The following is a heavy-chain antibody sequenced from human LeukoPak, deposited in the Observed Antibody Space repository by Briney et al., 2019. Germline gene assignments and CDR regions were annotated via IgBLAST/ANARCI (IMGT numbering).Heavy chain of an antibody. CDR1: GFTFSSYA. V-gene: IGHV3-30-3*01. CDR3: ARDGLGGYSGYDRHYYYYGMDV. J-gene: IGHJ6*02. D-gene: IGHD5-12*01. Sequence: PGGSLRLSCAASGFTFSSYAMHWVRQAPGKGLEWVAVISYDGSNKYYADSVKGRFTISRDNSKNMLYLQMNSLRAEDTAVYYCARDGLGGYSGYDRHYYYYGMDVWGQGTTVTVSS. CDR2: ISYDGSNK.